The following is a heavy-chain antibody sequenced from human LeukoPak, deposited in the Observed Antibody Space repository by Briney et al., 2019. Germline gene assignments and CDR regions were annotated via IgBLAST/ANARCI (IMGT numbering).Heavy chain of an antibody. V-gene: IGHV1-46*01. D-gene: IGHD3-16*01. CDR1: GYTFTSYY. CDR3: ARDGGLRYFDY. Sequence: ASVKVSCKASGYTFTSYYMHWVRQAPGQGLEWMGIINPSGGSTSYAQKFQGSVTMTRNTSISTAYMELSSLRSEDTAVYYCARDGGLRYFDYWGQGTLVTVSS. CDR2: INPSGGST. J-gene: IGHJ4*02.